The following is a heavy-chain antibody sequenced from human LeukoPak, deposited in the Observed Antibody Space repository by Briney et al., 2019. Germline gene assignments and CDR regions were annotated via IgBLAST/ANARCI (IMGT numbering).Heavy chain of an antibody. CDR3: ATISGYCSSTSCLNWFDP. V-gene: IGHV1-24*01. CDR2: FDPEDGET. CDR1: GYTLTELS. Sequence: GASVKVSCKVSGYTLTELSMHWVRQAPGKGLEWMGGFDPEDGETIYAQKFQGRVTMTEDTSTDTAYMELSSLRSEDTAVYYCATISGYCSSTSCLNWFDPWGQGTLVTVSS. J-gene: IGHJ5*02. D-gene: IGHD2-2*01.